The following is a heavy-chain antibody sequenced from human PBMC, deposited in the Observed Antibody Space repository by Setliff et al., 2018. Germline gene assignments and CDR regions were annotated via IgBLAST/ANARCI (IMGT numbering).Heavy chain of an antibody. Sequence: PSETLSLTCNVSGVSFSSTTFYWAWIRQSPGKGLEWIGSVSFFGSAYYNPSLQSRGAISLDTSRNQFSMKLTSVTAADTGVYYCARVDFTMIQGVLGLWGQGTLVTVSS. J-gene: IGHJ1*01. CDR2: VSFFGSA. V-gene: IGHV4-39*07. D-gene: IGHD3-10*01. CDR3: ARVDFTMIQGVLGL. CDR1: GVSFSSTTFY.